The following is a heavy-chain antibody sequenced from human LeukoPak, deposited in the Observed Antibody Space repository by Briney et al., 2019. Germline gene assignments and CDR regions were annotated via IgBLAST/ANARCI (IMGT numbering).Heavy chain of an antibody. CDR1: GGSISSGGYY. D-gene: IGHD5-18*01. CDR2: IYYSGST. J-gene: IGHJ4*02. CDR3: ARALYSYGYAESFDY. Sequence: SGPPSLPFTVSGGSISSGGYYWSWIRPHPGEGLEWIGYIYYSGSTYYNPSLKSRVTISVDTSKNQFSMKLSSVTAADTAVYYCARALYSYGYAESFDYWGQGTLVTVSS. V-gene: IGHV4-31*03.